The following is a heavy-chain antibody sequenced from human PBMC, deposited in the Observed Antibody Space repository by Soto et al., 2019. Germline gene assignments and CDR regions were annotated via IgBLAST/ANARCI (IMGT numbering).Heavy chain of an antibody. CDR3: AKDYGAYYYYYMDV. CDR2: ISWNSGSI. J-gene: IGHJ6*03. D-gene: IGHD3-10*01. Sequence: EVQLVESGGGLVQPGRSLRLSCAASGFTFDDYVMHWVRQAPGKGLEWVSGISWNSGSIGYADSVKGRFTISRDNAKNSLYLQMNSLRAEDTALYYCAKDYGAYYYYYMDVWGKGTTVTVSS. CDR1: GFTFDDYV. V-gene: IGHV3-9*01.